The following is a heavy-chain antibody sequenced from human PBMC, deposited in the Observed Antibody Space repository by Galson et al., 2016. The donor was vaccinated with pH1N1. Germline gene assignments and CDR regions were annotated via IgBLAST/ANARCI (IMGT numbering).Heavy chain of an antibody. J-gene: IGHJ5*02. CDR2: IYSDDSDT. V-gene: IGHV5-51*03. D-gene: IGHD5-12*01. Sequence: QSGAEVKKPGESLKISCKGSGYRFTNYWIGWVRQMPGKGLEWMGIIYSDDSDTRYSPSFQGQVTISVDKSIDTAYLQWSSLKASDTAMYYCARIGYSGYVPDHWGQGTFVTVSS. CDR3: ARIGYSGYVPDH. CDR1: GYRFTNYW.